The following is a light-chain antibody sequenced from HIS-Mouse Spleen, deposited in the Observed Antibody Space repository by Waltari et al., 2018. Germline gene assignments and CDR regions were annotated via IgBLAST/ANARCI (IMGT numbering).Light chain of an antibody. CDR1: ALPKKY. CDR3: YSTDSSGNHRV. J-gene: IGLJ2*01. Sequence: SYELTQPPSVSVSPGQTARITCSGDALPKKYAYWYQQKSGQAPVVVLYEDSKRPSRIPERFSGSSSGTMATLTISGAQVEDEAYYYCYSTDSSGNHRVFGGGTKLTVL. V-gene: IGLV3-10*01. CDR2: EDS.